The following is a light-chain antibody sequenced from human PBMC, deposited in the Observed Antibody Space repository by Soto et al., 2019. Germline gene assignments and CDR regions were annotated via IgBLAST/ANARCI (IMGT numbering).Light chain of an antibody. Sequence: DIQMTQSPSSLSASVGDRVTITCRASQSISTYLNWYQQKPGKAPKVLIYAASSLQTGVPSRFSGNGSGTDFTLTISNLQPEDFATYYCQQSYKTPITLGGGTKVDIK. J-gene: IGKJ4*01. CDR3: QQSYKTPIT. V-gene: IGKV1-39*01. CDR1: QSISTY. CDR2: AAS.